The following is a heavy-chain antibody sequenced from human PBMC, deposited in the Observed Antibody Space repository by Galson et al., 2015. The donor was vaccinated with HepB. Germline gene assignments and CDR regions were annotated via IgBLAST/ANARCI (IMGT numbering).Heavy chain of an antibody. CDR3: AKDGGRVYTDGPNWFDP. J-gene: IGHJ5*02. CDR1: GFTFSSYG. Sequence: SLRLSCAASGFTFSSYGMHWVRQAPGKGLEWVAVVSYDGSNKYYADSVKGRFTISRENSKNTLSLQMNSLRAEDTAIYYCAKDGGRVYTDGPNWFDPWGQGTLVTVSS. V-gene: IGHV3-30*18. CDR2: VSYDGSNK. D-gene: IGHD1-26*01.